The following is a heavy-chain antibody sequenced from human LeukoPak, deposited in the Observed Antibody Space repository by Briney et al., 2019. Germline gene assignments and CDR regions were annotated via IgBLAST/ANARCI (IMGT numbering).Heavy chain of an antibody. CDR2: IIPIFGTA. D-gene: IGHD4-23*01. V-gene: IGHV1-69*05. J-gene: IGHJ4*02. CDR3: ARHTMVVTAYYFDY. CDR1: GGTFSSYA. Sequence: ASVKVSCKASGGTFSSYAISWVRQAPGQGLEWMGGIIPIFGTANYAQKFQGRVTITTDESTSTAYMELSSLRSEDTAVYYCARHTMVVTAYYFDYWGQGTLVTVSS.